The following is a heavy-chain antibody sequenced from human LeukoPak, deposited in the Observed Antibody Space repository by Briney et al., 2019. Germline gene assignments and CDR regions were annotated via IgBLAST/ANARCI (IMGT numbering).Heavy chain of an antibody. V-gene: IGHV3-30*02. J-gene: IGHJ4*02. Sequence: PGGSLRLSCAASGFTFSSYGMHWVRQAPGKGLEWVAFIRYDGSNKYYADSVKGRFTISRDNSKNTLYLQMNSLRAEDTAVYYCAKAYCGSTVCYGGGKIDYWGQGTLVTVSS. D-gene: IGHD2-2*01. CDR1: GFTFSSYG. CDR2: IRYDGSNK. CDR3: AKAYCGSTVCYGGGKIDY.